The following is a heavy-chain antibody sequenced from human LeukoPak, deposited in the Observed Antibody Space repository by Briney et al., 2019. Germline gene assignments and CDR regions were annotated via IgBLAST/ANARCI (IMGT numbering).Heavy chain of an antibody. CDR2: IWYDGSNK. V-gene: IGHV3-33*01. J-gene: IGHJ3*02. CDR3: ARDKLTGNAFDI. D-gene: IGHD3-10*01. CDR1: GFTFSNYG. Sequence: GGSLRLSCAASGFTFSNYGMHWVRQAPGKGLEWVTIIWYDGSNKYYADSVKGRFTISRDNSKNTLFLQMNSLRAEDTAVYYCARDKLTGNAFDIWGQGTMVTVSS.